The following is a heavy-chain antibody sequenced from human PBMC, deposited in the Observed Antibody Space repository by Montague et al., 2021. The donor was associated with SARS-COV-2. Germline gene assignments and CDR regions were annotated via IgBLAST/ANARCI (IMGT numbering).Heavy chain of an antibody. CDR1: GFTFSNIW. CDR3: AKNGGAHGLDV. D-gene: IGHD4-23*01. Sequence: SLRLSCAASGFTFSNIWMSWVRQAPGKGLEWVANIKPDESEKNYVDSVKGGFSISRDNAKNSLYLQMDNLRAEDTAIYYCAKNGGAHGLDVWGQGTSVSVSS. CDR2: IKPDESEK. V-gene: IGHV3-7*01. J-gene: IGHJ6*02.